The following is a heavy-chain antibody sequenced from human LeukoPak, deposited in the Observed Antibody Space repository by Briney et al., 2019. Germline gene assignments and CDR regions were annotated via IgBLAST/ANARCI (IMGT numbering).Heavy chain of an antibody. J-gene: IGHJ4*02. D-gene: IGHD6-13*01. Sequence: GGSLRLSCAASGFTFSSNAMSWARQAPGKGLEWVSGISGSGGSTSYADSVKGRFTISRDNSKNTLHLQMNSLRVEDTAVYYCATDSSSWYFDFWGQGALVTVSS. CDR2: ISGSGGST. CDR3: ATDSSSWYFDF. V-gene: IGHV3-23*01. CDR1: GFTFSSNA.